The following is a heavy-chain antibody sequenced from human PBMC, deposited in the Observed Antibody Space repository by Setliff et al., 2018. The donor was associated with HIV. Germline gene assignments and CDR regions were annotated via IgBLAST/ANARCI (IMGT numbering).Heavy chain of an antibody. J-gene: IGHJ4*02. CDR2: MNPNSGDT. V-gene: IGHV1-8*02. CDR1: GYTLTSYE. Sequence: ASVKVSCKASGYTLTSYEINWVRQATGQGLEWMGWMNPNSGDTGYAQKFQGRVTMTRNTSISTAFMELSSLRSEDTAVYYCARDQVYWQQLLFDYWGQGTLVTVSS. D-gene: IGHD6-13*01. CDR3: ARDQVYWQQLLFDY.